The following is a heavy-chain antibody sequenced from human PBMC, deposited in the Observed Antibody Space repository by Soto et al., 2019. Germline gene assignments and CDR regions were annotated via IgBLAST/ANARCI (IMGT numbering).Heavy chain of an antibody. CDR2: IYHSGST. CDR3: ARGGNPYCDFWSGPNWFDP. J-gene: IGHJ5*02. CDR1: GGSISSGGYS. V-gene: IGHV4-30-2*01. Sequence: PSETLSLTCAVSGGSISSGGYSWSWIRQPPGKGLEWIGYIYHSGSTYYNPSLKSRVTISVDRSKNQFSLKLSSVTAADTAVYYCARGGNPYCDFWSGPNWFDPWGQGTLVTVSS. D-gene: IGHD3-3*01.